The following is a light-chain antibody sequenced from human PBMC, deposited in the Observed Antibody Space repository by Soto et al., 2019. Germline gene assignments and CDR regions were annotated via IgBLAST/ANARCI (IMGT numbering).Light chain of an antibody. CDR1: QSINNW. J-gene: IGKJ1*01. V-gene: IGKV1-5*03. Sequence: MTQSPSSLSASVGDRVTLSCRASQSINNWLAWYQQKPGKAPKLLIYKASTLKSGVPSMFSGSSSRTEFTLTISSLHPDDVATYYCQHDNCYSEAFGQGTKVDIK. CDR3: QHDNCYSEA. CDR2: KAS.